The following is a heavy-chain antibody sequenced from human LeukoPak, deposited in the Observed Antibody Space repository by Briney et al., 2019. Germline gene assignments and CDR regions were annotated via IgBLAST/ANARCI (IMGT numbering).Heavy chain of an antibody. Sequence: GGSLRLSCAASGFTVSSNYMSWVRQAPGKGLEWVSVIYSGGSTYYADSVKGRFTISRDNSKNTLYLQMNSRRAEDTAVYYCARDHSGYLTYYFDYWGQGTLVTVSS. D-gene: IGHD3-22*01. J-gene: IGHJ4*02. CDR3: ARDHSGYLTYYFDY. CDR1: GFTVSSNY. V-gene: IGHV3-53*01. CDR2: IYSGGST.